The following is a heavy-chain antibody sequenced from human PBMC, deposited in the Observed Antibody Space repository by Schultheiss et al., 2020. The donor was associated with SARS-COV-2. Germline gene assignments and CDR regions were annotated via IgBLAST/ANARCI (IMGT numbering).Heavy chain of an antibody. V-gene: IGHV3-48*02. D-gene: IGHD2-15*01. Sequence: GESLKISCAASGFTFSSYAMSWVRQAPGKGLEWVSYISSSSSTIYYADSVKGRFTISRDNAKNSLYLQMNSLRDEDTAVYYCARDPLVHHRQDCSGGSCYHSNWFDPWGQGTLVTVSS. CDR3: ARDPLVHHRQDCSGGSCYHSNWFDP. CDR2: ISSSSSTI. CDR1: GFTFSSYA. J-gene: IGHJ5*02.